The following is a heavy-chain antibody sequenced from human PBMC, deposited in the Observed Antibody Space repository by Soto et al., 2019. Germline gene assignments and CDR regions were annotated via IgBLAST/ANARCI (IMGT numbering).Heavy chain of an antibody. CDR2: IYHGGST. J-gene: IGHJ5*02. D-gene: IGHD3-22*01. V-gene: IGHV4-38-2*01. Sequence: SETLCITCALSVYSISSGYYWGWLRQPPVKGLDWIVSIYHGGSTYCNPSLNSRVTLSIDMTNNHVSLILNSVTAADTAVYYCARVGPWVPYYYDSSPYPFENWFDPWGQGTLVTV. CDR3: ARVGPWVPYYYDSSPYPFENWFDP. CDR1: VYSISSGYY.